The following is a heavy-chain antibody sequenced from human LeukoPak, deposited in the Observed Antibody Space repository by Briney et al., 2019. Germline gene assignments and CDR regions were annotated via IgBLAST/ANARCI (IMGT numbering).Heavy chain of an antibody. V-gene: IGHV1-18*01. J-gene: IGHJ5*01. CDR2: ISGYNGNT. D-gene: IGHD3-22*01. Sequence: ASVKVSCKASGYTFTNYGISWVRQAPGQGLEWMGWISGYNGNTNSAQKLQGRVTMTTDTSTSTAYMELRSLRSDDTAVYYCARDIRYDSSGYYYYWFDSWGQGTLVTVSS. CDR3: ARDIRYDSSGYYYYWFDS. CDR1: GYTFTNYG.